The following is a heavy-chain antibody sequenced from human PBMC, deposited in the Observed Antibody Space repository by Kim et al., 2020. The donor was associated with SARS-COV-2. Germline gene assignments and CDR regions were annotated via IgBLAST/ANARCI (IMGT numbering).Heavy chain of an antibody. CDR1: GYTFTSYY. J-gene: IGHJ6*02. CDR2: INPSGGST. CDR3: ARDLADIVVVPAANHRGYGMDV. D-gene: IGHD2-2*01. Sequence: ASVKVSCKASGYTFTSYYMHWVRQAPGQGLEWMGIINPSGGSTSYAQKFQGRVTMTRDTSTSTVYMELSSLRSEDTAVYYCARDLADIVVVPAANHRGYGMDVWGQGTTVTVSS. V-gene: IGHV1-46*01.